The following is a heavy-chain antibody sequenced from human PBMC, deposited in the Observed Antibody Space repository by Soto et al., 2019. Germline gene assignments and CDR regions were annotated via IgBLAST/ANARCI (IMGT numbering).Heavy chain of an antibody. CDR3: AGDPDSHYNDSHASSYP. J-gene: IGHJ5*02. CDR2: IIPIIGII. CDR1: GGTFSTYT. Sequence: QVQLVQSGAEVKKPGSSVKVSCKASGGTFSTYTITWVRQAPGQGLEWMGGIIPIIGIINYAQKFQGRVTITADKFTGTAYMELTRLSSDDTAVYYCAGDPDSHYNDSHASSYPWGQGTLVTVSS. D-gene: IGHD3-22*01. V-gene: IGHV1-69*08.